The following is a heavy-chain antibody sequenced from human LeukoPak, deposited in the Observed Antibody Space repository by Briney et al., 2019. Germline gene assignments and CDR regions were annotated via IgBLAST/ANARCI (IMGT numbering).Heavy chain of an antibody. CDR3: ARGGGVCSSTSCYTYFDY. CDR1: GGSISSSSYY. V-gene: IGHV4-39*01. CDR2: IYYSGST. D-gene: IGHD2-2*02. J-gene: IGHJ4*02. Sequence: PSETLSLTCTVSGGSISSSSYYWGWIRQPPGKGLEWIGSIYYSGSTYYNPSLKSRVTISVDTSKNQFSLKLSSVTAAGTAVYYCARGGGVCSSTSCYTYFDYWGQGTLVTVSS.